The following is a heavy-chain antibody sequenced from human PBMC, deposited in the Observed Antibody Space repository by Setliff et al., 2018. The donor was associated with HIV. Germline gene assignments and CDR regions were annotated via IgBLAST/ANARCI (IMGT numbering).Heavy chain of an antibody. Sequence: SVKVSCKASGGTFRTYGFSWVRQAPGQGLEWMGGIIPIVGQTNYAQKFQGRFTITADTSTSTAFMELTSLTSEDTAFYYCARAYRPRALDIWGQGTMVTV. V-gene: IGHV1-69*10. CDR1: GGTFRTYG. CDR2: IIPIVGQT. J-gene: IGHJ3*02. D-gene: IGHD1-26*01. CDR3: ARAYRPRALDI.